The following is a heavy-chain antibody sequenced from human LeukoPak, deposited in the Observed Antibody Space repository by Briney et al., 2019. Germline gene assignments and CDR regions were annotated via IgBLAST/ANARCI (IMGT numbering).Heavy chain of an antibody. J-gene: IGHJ5*02. Sequence: GASVKVSCKASGYTFTAYYLHWVRQAPGRGLEWMGWVSPNKTGTHFAQKFQGRVTVTTDTSVTTVYMELSSLTSDDTAFYYCARRGGRLGFDPWGQGTLVIVSS. D-gene: IGHD3-16*01. CDR1: GYTFTAYY. CDR3: ARRGGRLGFDP. V-gene: IGHV1-2*02. CDR2: VSPNKTGT.